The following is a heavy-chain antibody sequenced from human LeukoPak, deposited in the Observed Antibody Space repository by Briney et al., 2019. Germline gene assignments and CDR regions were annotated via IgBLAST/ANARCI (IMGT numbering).Heavy chain of an antibody. CDR2: ISGSGGST. CDR1: GFTFSSNA. Sequence: AGGSLRLSCAASGFTFSSNAMSWVRQAPGKGLEWVSAISGSGGSTYYADSVKGRFTISRDNSKNTLYLQMNSLRAEDTAVYYCAPSSGAPAAGAPFDYWGQGTLVTVSS. J-gene: IGHJ4*02. D-gene: IGHD6-6*01. CDR3: APSSGAPAAGAPFDY. V-gene: IGHV3-23*01.